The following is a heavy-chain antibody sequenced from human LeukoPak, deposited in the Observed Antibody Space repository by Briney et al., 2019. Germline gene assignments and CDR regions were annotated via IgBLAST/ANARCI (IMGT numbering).Heavy chain of an antibody. Sequence: PSETLSLTCAVYGGSCDDYYCSWIRQPPGKGLEWIGEIHPSGIFYYNSSLVSRVTISIDTSKTQFSLRLTSVTAADTAFYYCARGRDRSKTGDLWGRGSLVTVSS. CDR3: ARGRDRSKTGDL. D-gene: IGHD5-24*01. CDR2: IHPSGIF. CDR1: GGSCDDYY. V-gene: IGHV4-34*01. J-gene: IGHJ5*02.